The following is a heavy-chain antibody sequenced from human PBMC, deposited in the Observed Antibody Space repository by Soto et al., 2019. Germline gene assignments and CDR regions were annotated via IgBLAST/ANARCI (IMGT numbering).Heavy chain of an antibody. CDR3: AREGYYDSIGYSNAFDI. D-gene: IGHD3-22*01. CDR2: ISYDGSNK. Sequence: QVQLVESGGGVVQPGRSLRLSCAASGFTFSSYGMHWVRQAPGKGLEWVAVISYDGSNKYYADSVRGRFTISRDNSKNTLYLQMNSLMAEDTAVYYCAREGYYDSIGYSNAFDIWGQGTMVTVSS. J-gene: IGHJ3*02. CDR1: GFTFSSYG. V-gene: IGHV3-30*03.